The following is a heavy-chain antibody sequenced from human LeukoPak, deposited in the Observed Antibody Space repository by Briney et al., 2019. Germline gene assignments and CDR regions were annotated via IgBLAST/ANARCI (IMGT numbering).Heavy chain of an antibody. J-gene: IGHJ6*03. CDR3: ARGVGYLGYYYMDV. Sequence: SETLSLTCTVSGGSISSYYWSWIRQPPGKGLEWIGYIYYSGSTNYNPSLKSRVTISVDTSKNQFSLKLSSVTAADTAVYYCARGVGYLGYYYMDVWGKGTTVTVSS. D-gene: IGHD2-15*01. V-gene: IGHV4-59*01. CDR1: GGSISSYY. CDR2: IYYSGST.